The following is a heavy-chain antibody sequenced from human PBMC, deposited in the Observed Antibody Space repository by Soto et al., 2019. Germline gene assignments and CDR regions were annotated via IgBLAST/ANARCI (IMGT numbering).Heavy chain of an antibody. CDR2: MNPNSGNT. V-gene: IGHV1-8*02. J-gene: IGHJ4*02. CDR3: ARSRTRPGGYDY. CDR1: GYTFTSYD. D-gene: IGHD2-2*01. Sequence: ASVKVSCKASGYTFTSYDINWVRQATGQGLEWMGWMNPNSGNTGYAQKFQGRVTMTRNTSISTAYMELSSLRSEDTAVYYCARSRTRPGGYDYWGQGTLVTVAS.